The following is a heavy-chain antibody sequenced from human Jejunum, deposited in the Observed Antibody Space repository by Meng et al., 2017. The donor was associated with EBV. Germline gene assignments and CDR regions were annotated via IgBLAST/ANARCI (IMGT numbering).Heavy chain of an antibody. CDR3: AREGLVGDLRYFDL. J-gene: IGHJ2*01. CDR1: AYTFAGYY. CDR2: INPNSGGA. D-gene: IGHD3-16*01. V-gene: IGHV1-2*06. Sequence: QGRLVQFVAEVKKPGASVKVSCKASAYTFAGYYMHWVRQAPGQGLEWMGRINPNSGGANYAQKFQGRVTMTRDTSISTAYMELSRLRSDDTAVYYCAREGLVGDLRYFDLWGRGTLVTVSS.